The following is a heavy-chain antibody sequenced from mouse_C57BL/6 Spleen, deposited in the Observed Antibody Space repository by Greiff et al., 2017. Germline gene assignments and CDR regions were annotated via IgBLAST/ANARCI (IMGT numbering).Heavy chain of an antibody. CDR3: AREGYYDEAWFAY. CDR1: GYTFTSYW. V-gene: IGHV1-55*01. CDR2: IYPGSGST. Sequence: QVQLKQPGAELVKPGASVKMSCKASGYTFTSYWITWVKQRPGQGLEWIGDIYPGSGSTNYNEKFKSKAKLTVDTSSSTAYMQLSSLTSEDAAVYDCAREGYYDEAWFAYWGQGTLVTVSA. J-gene: IGHJ3*01. D-gene: IGHD2-4*01.